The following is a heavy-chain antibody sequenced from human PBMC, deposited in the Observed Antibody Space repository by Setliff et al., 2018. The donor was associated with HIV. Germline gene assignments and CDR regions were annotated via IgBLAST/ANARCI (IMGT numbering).Heavy chain of an antibody. CDR3: VRDHRLRGKFHFDS. CDR2: IYESGSA. J-gene: IGHJ4*02. D-gene: IGHD2-21*01. Sequence: SETLSLTCAVSGGSISSSDWWSWVRQPPGKGLEWIGEIYESGSANNNPSLTSGVTMSVDKSKNHFSLKMNSVTSADTAVYFCVRDHRLRGKFHFDSWGQGTLVTVSS. CDR1: GGSISSSDW. V-gene: IGHV4-4*02.